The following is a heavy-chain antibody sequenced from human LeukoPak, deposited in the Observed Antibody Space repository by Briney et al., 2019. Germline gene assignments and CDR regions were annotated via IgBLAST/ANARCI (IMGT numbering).Heavy chain of an antibody. CDR1: GGSISSYY. Sequence: SETLSLTCTVSGGSISSYYWSWIRQPPGKGLEWIGYIYYSGSTNYNPSLKSRVTISVDTSKNQFSLKLSSVTAADTPVYYCARSVEGYCRGGSCYYYSYYMDVWGKGTTVTVSS. V-gene: IGHV4-59*01. CDR3: ARSVEGYCRGGSCYYYSYYMDV. CDR2: IYYSGST. J-gene: IGHJ6*03. D-gene: IGHD2-15*01.